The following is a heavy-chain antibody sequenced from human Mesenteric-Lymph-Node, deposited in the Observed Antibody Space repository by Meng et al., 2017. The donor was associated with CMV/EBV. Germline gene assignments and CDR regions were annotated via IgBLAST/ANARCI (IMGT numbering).Heavy chain of an antibody. CDR2: INPNSGGT. CDR3: ARDRVGNCSSTSCYRWYYYYYGMDV. CDR1: GYTFTGYY. V-gene: IGHV1-2*02. Sequence: ASVKVSCKASGYTFTGYYMHWVRQAPGQGLEWMGWINPNSGGTNYAQKFQGRVTMTRDTSISTAYMELSRLRSDDTAVYYCARDRVGNCSSTSCYRWYYYYYGMDVWGQGTTVTVSS. J-gene: IGHJ6*02. D-gene: IGHD2-2*02.